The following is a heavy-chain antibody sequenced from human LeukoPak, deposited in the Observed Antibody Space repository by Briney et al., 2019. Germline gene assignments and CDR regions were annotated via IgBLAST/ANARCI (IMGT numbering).Heavy chain of an antibody. V-gene: IGHV4-59*01. D-gene: IGHD3-3*01. Sequence: SETLSLTCSVSGGSIKIYYWSWIRQPPGKGLEWIGYIYYSGSTNYNPSLKSRVTISVDTSKNQFSLKLSSVTAADTAVYYCARGDYDFWSGYYNYWGQGTLVTVSS. CDR1: GGSIKIYY. CDR2: IYYSGST. J-gene: IGHJ4*02. CDR3: ARGDYDFWSGYYNY.